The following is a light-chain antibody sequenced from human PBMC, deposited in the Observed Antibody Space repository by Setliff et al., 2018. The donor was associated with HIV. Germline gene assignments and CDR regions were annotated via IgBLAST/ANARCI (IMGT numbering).Light chain of an antibody. J-gene: IGLJ3*02. CDR1: SSDVGGYDF. CDR2: EVS. CDR3: SSYTARSTLV. Sequence: QSVLTQPASVSGSPGQSIAISCSGTSSDVGGYDFVSWFQHHPGKAPKLLIFEVSYRASGTSARFSGSKSGNTASLTISGLQAEDEADYYCSSYTARSTLVVGGGTK. V-gene: IGLV2-14*01.